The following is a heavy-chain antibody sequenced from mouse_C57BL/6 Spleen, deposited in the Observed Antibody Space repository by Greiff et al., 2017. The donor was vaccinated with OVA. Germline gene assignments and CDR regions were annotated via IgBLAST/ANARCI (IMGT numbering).Heavy chain of an antibody. J-gene: IGHJ3*01. V-gene: IGHV5-9-1*02. CDR3: TRGEYDWFAY. D-gene: IGHD5-2*01. CDR2: ISSGGDYI. Sequence: EVQLQESGEGLVKPGGSLKLSCAASGFTFSSYAMSWVRQTPEKRLEWVAYISSGGDYIYYADTVKGRFTISRDNARNTLYLQMSSLKSEDTAMYYCTRGEYDWFAYWGQGTLVTVSA. CDR1: GFTFSSYA.